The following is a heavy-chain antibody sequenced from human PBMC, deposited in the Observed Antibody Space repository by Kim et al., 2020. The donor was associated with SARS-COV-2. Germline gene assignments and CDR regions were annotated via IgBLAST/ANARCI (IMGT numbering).Heavy chain of an antibody. CDR3: AKDMMYYYDSSGYPEDFQH. J-gene: IGHJ1*01. CDR1: GFTFSSYA. V-gene: IGHV3-23*01. D-gene: IGHD3-22*01. Sequence: GGSLRLSCAASGFTFSSYAMSWVRQAPGKGLEWVSAISGSGGSTYYADSVKGRFTISRDNSKNTLYLQMNSLRAEDTAVYYCAKDMMYYYDSSGYPEDFQHWGQGTLVTVSS. CDR2: ISGSGGST.